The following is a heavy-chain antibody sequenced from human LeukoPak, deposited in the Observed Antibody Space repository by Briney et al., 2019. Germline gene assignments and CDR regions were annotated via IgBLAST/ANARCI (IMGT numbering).Heavy chain of an antibody. D-gene: IGHD6-19*01. J-gene: IGHJ2*01. V-gene: IGHV3-23*01. CDR2: ISEGGT. CDR3: AKDILTRIAVAGDWYFDL. CDR1: GFTVSNCG. Sequence: GGSLRLSCAASGFTVSNCGLSWVRQAPGKGLEWVSAISEGGTYYADSVKGRFTISRDNAKNSLYPQMNSLRAEDTALYHCAKDILTRIAVAGDWYFDLWGRGTLVTVSS.